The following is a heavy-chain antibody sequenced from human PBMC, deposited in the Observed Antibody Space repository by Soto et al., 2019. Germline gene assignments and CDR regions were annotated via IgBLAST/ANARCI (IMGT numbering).Heavy chain of an antibody. J-gene: IGHJ6*02. V-gene: IGHV1-58*01. CDR1: GFTFTSSA. CDR2: IVVGSGNT. CDR3: AAPALEYYGMDV. Sequence: SVKVSCKASGFTFTSSAVQWVRQARGQRLEWIGWIVVGSGNTNYAQKFQERVTITRDMSTSTAYMELSSLRSEDTAVYYCAAPALEYYGMDVWGQGTTVTVSS.